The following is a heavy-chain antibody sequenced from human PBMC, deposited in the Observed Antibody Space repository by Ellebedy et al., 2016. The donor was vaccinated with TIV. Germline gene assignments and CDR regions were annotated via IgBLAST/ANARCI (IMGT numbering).Heavy chain of an antibody. CDR2: MFYSGRA. CDR1: GGSISSSGYY. V-gene: IGHV4-39*01. CDR3: ARLAYSSSSRDYYYGMDV. Sequence: SETLSLXCTVSGGSISSSGYYWGWVRQPPGKGLEWIGSMFYSGRAYYSPSLKSRVTISVDTSKNQFSLRQTSVTAADTALYYCARLAYSSSSRDYYYGMDVWGQGTTVTVSS. D-gene: IGHD6-6*01. J-gene: IGHJ6*02.